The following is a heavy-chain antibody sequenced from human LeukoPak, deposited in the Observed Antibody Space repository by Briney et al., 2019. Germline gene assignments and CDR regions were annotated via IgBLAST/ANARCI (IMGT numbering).Heavy chain of an antibody. CDR3: ARGGFSRLQRGGITMVRGAGAYMDV. D-gene: IGHD3-10*01. Sequence: ASVKVSCKASGYTFTGYYMHWVRQAPGQGLEWMGWINPNSGGTNYAQKFQGRVTMTRDTSISTAYMELSRLRSDDTAVYYCARGGFSRLQRGGITMVRGAGAYMDVWGKGTTVTISS. V-gene: IGHV1-2*02. CDR2: INPNSGGT. J-gene: IGHJ6*03. CDR1: GYTFTGYY.